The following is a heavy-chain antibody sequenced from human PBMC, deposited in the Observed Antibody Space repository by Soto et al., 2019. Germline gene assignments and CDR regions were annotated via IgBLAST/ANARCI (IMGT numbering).Heavy chain of an antibody. Sequence: SETLSLTCAVYGGSFSGYYWSWIRQPPGKGLEWIGEINHSGSTNYNPSLKSRVTISVDTSKNQFSLKLSSVTAADTAVYYCARRRVSRIAAHIDYWGQGTLVTVSS. D-gene: IGHD6-13*01. J-gene: IGHJ4*02. CDR2: INHSGST. CDR1: GGSFSGYY. V-gene: IGHV4-34*01. CDR3: ARRRVSRIAAHIDY.